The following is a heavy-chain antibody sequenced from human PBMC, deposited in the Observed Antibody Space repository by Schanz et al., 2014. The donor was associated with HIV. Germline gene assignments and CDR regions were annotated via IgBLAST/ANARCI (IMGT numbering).Heavy chain of an antibody. Sequence: EVQLLESGGGLVQPGGSLRLTCAASGFTFRSYAMTWVRQAPGKGLDWVSGITGSGVSTYYADSVKGRFTISRDNSKNTLYLQMNSLRVEDTAVYYCAKAKGSYSATTFYFDFWGQGTLVTVSS. CDR3: AKAKGSYSATTFYFDF. D-gene: IGHD1-26*01. J-gene: IGHJ4*02. CDR1: GFTFRSYA. V-gene: IGHV3-23*01. CDR2: ITGSGVST.